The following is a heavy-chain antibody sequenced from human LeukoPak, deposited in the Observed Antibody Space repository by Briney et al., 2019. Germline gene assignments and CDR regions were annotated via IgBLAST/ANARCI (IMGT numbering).Heavy chain of an antibody. CDR3: VRGLSGYSYGYYFDY. V-gene: IGHV4-59*01. D-gene: IGHD5-18*01. J-gene: IGHJ4*02. CDR1: GGSISTYY. Sequence: PSETLSLTCTVSGGSISTYYWGWIRQPPGKGLEWIGYIYYSGSTNYNPSLKSRVTIFVDTSKNQFSLKLSSVTAADTAVYYCVRGLSGYSYGYYFDYWGQGTLFTVSS. CDR2: IYYSGST.